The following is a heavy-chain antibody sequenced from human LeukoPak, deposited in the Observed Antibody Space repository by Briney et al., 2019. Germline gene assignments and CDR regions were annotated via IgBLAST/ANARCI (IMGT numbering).Heavy chain of an antibody. Sequence: ASVKVSCKASGGTFSSYAISWVRQAPGQGLEWMGGISDYNGNTNYAQKLQGRVTMTTDPSTSTAYMELRSLRSDDTAVYYCARDHPETYYYDSSGYRESDVFDIWGQGTMVTVS. CDR2: ISDYNGNT. CDR1: GGTFSSYA. CDR3: ARDHPETYYYDSSGYRESDVFDI. V-gene: IGHV1-18*01. D-gene: IGHD3-22*01. J-gene: IGHJ3*02.